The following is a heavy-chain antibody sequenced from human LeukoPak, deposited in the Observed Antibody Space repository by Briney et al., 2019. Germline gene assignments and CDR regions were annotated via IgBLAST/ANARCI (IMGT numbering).Heavy chain of an antibody. D-gene: IGHD6-13*01. V-gene: IGHV3-30*02. CDR1: GFTFSSYG. CDR3: AKDGPSSSWGYFDY. CDR2: IRYDGIHR. J-gene: IGHJ4*02. Sequence: GGSLRLSCAASGFTFSSYGMHWVRQGPGKGLEWVAFIRYDGIHRYYADPVRGRFTISRDNSKNTLYLQMNSLRAEDTAVYYCAKDGPSSSWGYFDYWGQGTLVTVSS.